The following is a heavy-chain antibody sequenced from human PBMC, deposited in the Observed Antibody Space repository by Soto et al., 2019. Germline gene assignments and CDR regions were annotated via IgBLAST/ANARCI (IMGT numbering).Heavy chain of an antibody. Sequence: SETLSLTCTVSGFSISSYYWSWIRQPPGKGLEWIGYIYYSGSINYNPSLKSRVTISVDTSKNQFSLKLTSVTAADTAVYYCARDKIAGLFDYWGQGTLGTVSS. D-gene: IGHD2-21*01. J-gene: IGHJ4*02. CDR1: GFSISSYY. CDR3: ARDKIAGLFDY. CDR2: IYYSGSI. V-gene: IGHV4-59*12.